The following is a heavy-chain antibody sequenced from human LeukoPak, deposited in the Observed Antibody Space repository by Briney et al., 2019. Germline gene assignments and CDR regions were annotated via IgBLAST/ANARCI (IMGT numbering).Heavy chain of an antibody. Sequence: GGSLRLSCAASGFTFSSYWMSWVRQAPGKGPEWVANIKQDGSEKYYVDSVKGRFTISRDNSKNTLYLQMNSLRVEDTAVYYCARDYKYAFDNWGQGTLVTVSS. D-gene: IGHD5-24*01. CDR2: IKQDGSEK. CDR1: GFTFSSYW. V-gene: IGHV3-7*01. J-gene: IGHJ4*02. CDR3: ARDYKYAFDN.